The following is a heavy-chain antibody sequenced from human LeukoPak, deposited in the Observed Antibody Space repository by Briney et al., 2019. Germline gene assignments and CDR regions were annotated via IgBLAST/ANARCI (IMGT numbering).Heavy chain of an antibody. CDR1: GGSISGYD. CDR3: ARGLTYYGSGSYDIYHYMDL. J-gene: IGHJ6*03. V-gene: IGHV4-59*01. Sequence: SGTLSLTCTVSGGSISGYDWSWIRQPPGKGLEWIGDIYYSGSTNYNPSLKSRVTISVDTSKNQFSLKLSSVTAAATAVYYCARGLTYYGSGSYDIYHYMDLWGKGTTVRVSS. CDR2: IYYSGST. D-gene: IGHD3-10*01.